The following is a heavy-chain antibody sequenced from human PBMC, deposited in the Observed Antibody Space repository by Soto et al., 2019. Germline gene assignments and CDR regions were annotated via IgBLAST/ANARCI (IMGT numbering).Heavy chain of an antibody. CDR1: GYTFTNYG. Sequence: VQLLQSGAEVKKPEASLKVSCKSSGYTFTNYGITWVRQAPEQGLEWMGWISAYNGNTLYTQRLQGRVTMTTDTSASKTSAELRGVGSDYTAVYFIERVRQLVSYFYYYVDVWGKGTTV. CDR2: ISAYNGNT. V-gene: IGHV1-18*01. J-gene: IGHJ6*03. D-gene: IGHD6-6*01. CDR3: ERVRQLVSYFYYYVDV.